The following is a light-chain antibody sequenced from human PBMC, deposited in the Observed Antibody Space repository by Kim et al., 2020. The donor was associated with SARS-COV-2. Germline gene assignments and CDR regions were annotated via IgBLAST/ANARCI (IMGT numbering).Light chain of an antibody. CDR1: SGDGGAYDY. Sequence: GQSITISCTGTSGDGGAYDYVSWYQHFPGGAPKLIFYDVSKRPSGVPDQFSGSKSGKTASLTISGLQAEDEADYYCCSYSGGSTWVFGGGTKVTVL. CDR3: CSYSGGSTWV. V-gene: IGLV2-11*01. CDR2: DVS. J-gene: IGLJ3*02.